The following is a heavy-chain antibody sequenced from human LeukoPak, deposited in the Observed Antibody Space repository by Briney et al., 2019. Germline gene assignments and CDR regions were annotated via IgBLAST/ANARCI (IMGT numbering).Heavy chain of an antibody. V-gene: IGHV3-74*01. CDR1: GFIFSSYW. J-gene: IGHJ4*02. Sequence: GGSLRLSCAASGFIFSSYWMHWVRQAPGKGLVWVSRINSDGSSTGYADSVKGRFTISRDNAKNTLYLQMNSLRAEDTAVYYCARVIGYSSGWYGFSYWGQGTLVTVSS. CDR2: INSDGSST. CDR3: ARVIGYSSGWYGFSY. D-gene: IGHD6-19*01.